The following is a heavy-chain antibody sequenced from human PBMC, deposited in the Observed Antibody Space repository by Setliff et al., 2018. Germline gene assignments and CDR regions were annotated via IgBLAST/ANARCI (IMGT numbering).Heavy chain of an antibody. D-gene: IGHD1-7*01. CDR3: ARSRYELPHYYFDY. CDR2: IDWDGDK. J-gene: IGHJ4*02. CDR1: GFSLTTSGTC. Sequence: SGPTLVNPAQTLTLTCTFSGFSLTTSGTCVTWIRQPPGKALAWLARIDWDGDKYYNTSLRTRLTLSKDTSKNQVFLTMTNMDPVDTATYYCARSRYELPHYYFDYWGQGILVTVSS. V-gene: IGHV2-70*11.